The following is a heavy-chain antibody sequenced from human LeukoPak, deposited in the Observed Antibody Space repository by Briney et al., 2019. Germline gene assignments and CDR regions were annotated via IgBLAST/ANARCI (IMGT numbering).Heavy chain of an antibody. Sequence: GESLTLFCRGSGYRFNSYWIGWVRQKPGKGLEWMGIIYPGDSDSRYGPSFQGQVSISVDNSIDTAYLQWSSLEASDSGTYYCARRGLTPEPAGVHGFSIDFDYWGQGTVDTVSS. V-gene: IGHV5-51*01. J-gene: IGHJ4*02. CDR2: IYPGDSDS. CDR3: ARRGLTPEPAGVHGFSIDFDY. D-gene: IGHD3-3*02. CDR1: GYRFNSYW.